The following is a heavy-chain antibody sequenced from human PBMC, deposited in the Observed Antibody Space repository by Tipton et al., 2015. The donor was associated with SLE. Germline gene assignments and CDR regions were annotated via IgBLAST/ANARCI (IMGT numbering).Heavy chain of an antibody. CDR1: GGSISSYY. D-gene: IGHD1-14*01. V-gene: IGHV4-59*08. CDR3: ATRTKRGMDV. J-gene: IGHJ6*02. CDR2: IHYSGST. Sequence: TLSLTCTVSGGSISSYYWSWIRQPPGKGLEWIGYIHYSGSTYYNPSLKSRVTISVDTSKNQFSLKLSSVTAADTAVYYCATRTKRGMDVWGQGTTVTVSS.